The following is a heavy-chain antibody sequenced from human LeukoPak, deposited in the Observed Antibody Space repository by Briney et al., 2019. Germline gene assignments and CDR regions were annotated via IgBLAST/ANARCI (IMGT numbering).Heavy chain of an antibody. CDR1: GYTFTGYY. Sequence: GASVKVSCKASGYTFTGYYMHWVRQAPGQGLEWMGWINPNSGGTNYAQKFRGRVTMTRDTSISTAYMELSRLRSDDTAVYYCARDLRGSQGRISNAFDIWGQGTMVTVSS. V-gene: IGHV1-2*02. J-gene: IGHJ3*02. CDR2: INPNSGGT. D-gene: IGHD1-26*01. CDR3: ARDLRGSQGRISNAFDI.